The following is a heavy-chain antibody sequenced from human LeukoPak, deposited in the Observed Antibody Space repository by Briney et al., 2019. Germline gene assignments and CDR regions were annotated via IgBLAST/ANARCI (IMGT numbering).Heavy chain of an antibody. V-gene: IGHV3-15*01. Sequence: GGSLRLSCAASGFTFSNVWMNWVRQAPGKGLEWVGRIKSKTDGGTTNYAAPVKGRFTISRDDSKTTIHLQMNSLKTEDTAVYYCTTAVVRGLNAFDIWGRGTMVTVSS. CDR2: IKSKTDGGTT. J-gene: IGHJ3*02. D-gene: IGHD3-10*01. CDR1: GFTFSNVW. CDR3: TTAVVRGLNAFDI.